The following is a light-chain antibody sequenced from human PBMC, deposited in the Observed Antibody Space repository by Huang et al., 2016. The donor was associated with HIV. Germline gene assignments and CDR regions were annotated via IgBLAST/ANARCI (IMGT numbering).Light chain of an antibody. J-gene: IGKJ3*01. CDR1: QSVSSY. CDR3: QQRSTWPFT. Sequence: EIVLTQSPATLSLSPGERATLSCRASQSVSSYLAWFQQQPGQAPRLLIYDASNRATGIPARFSGSGSGTDFTLTISSLEPEDFAVYYCQQRSTWPFTFGPGTKVDIK. V-gene: IGKV3-11*01. CDR2: DAS.